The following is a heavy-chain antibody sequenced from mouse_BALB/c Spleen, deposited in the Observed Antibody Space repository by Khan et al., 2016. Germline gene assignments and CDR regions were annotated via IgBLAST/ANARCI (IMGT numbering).Heavy chain of an antibody. V-gene: IGHV1-7*01. CDR3: AYRYDAMDY. CDR2: INPSTGYT. J-gene: IGHJ4*01. Sequence: QVQLKQSGAELAKPGASVKMSCKASGYTFTSYWMHWVKQRPGQGLEWIGYINPSTGYTEYNQKFKDKATLTADKSSSTAYMQLSGLTSEDSAVYYCAYRYDAMDYWVQGTSVTVSS. CDR1: GYTFTSYW. D-gene: IGHD2-14*01.